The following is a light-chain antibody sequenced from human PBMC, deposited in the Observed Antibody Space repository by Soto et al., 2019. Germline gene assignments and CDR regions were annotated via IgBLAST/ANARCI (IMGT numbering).Light chain of an antibody. Sequence: EIVLTQSPASLSLSPGQRATLSCRASQSVSSSYLAWYQQKPGQAPRLLIYDAFIRATGIPDRFSGSRSGADFTLTISRLEPEDFAVYYCQQYGRSSGLFAFGPGIKVDIK. CDR3: QQYGRSSGLFA. J-gene: IGKJ3*01. CDR1: QSVSSSY. V-gene: IGKV3-20*01. CDR2: DAF.